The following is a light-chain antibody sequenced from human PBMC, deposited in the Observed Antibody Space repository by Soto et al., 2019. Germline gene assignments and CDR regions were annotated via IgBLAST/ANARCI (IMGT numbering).Light chain of an antibody. Sequence: QTVVTQEPALSVSPGGTVTLNCVLSSGSVSTFYYPSWYRQTPGQPPRTLIYSTESRSSGVPARFSGSILGSVAALTITGAQSDDESDYSCLLFIRSGVVFGGGTKLTAL. CDR1: SGSVSTFYY. V-gene: IGLV8-61*01. J-gene: IGLJ3*02. CDR2: STE. CDR3: LLFIRSGVV.